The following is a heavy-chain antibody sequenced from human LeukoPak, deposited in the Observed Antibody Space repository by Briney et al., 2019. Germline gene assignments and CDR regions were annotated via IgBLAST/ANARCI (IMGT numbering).Heavy chain of an antibody. CDR2: IYYSGST. CDR1: GGSISSSSYY. J-gene: IGHJ6*03. D-gene: IGHD7-27*01. Sequence: SETLSLTCTVSGGSISSSSYYWGWIRQPPGKGLEWIGSIYYSGSTYYNPSLKSRVTISVDTSKNQFSLKLSSVTAADTAVYYCARQGWGDYYYYMDVWGKGTTVTVSS. CDR3: ARQGWGDYYYYMDV. V-gene: IGHV4-39*01.